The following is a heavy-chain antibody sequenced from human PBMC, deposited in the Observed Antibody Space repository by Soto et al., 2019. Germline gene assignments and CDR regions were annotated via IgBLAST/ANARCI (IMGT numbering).Heavy chain of an antibody. CDR2: ISGSGGST. CDR1: GFTFSSYA. J-gene: IGHJ4*02. Sequence: EVQLLESGGGLVQPGGSLRLSCAASGFTFSSYAMSWVRQAPGKGLEWVSAISGSGGSTYYADSVKGRFTISRDNSKNPLYLQMISLRAEDTAVYYCAKDRGSYVLRYFDWLSATKPFDYWGQGTLVTVSS. CDR3: AKDRGSYVLRYFDWLSATKPFDY. V-gene: IGHV3-23*01. D-gene: IGHD3-9*01.